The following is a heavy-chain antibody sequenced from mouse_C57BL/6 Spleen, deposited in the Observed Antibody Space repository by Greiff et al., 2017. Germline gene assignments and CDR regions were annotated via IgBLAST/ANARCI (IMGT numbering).Heavy chain of an antibody. D-gene: IGHD2-4*01. CDR3: ARGGDDYDGFDY. V-gene: IGHV5-4*01. Sequence: EVQLVESGGGLVKPGGSLKLSCAASGFTFSSYAMSWVRQTPEKRLEWVATISDGGSYTYYPDNVKGRFTISRDNAKNNLYLQMSHLKSEDTAVYYCARGGDDYDGFDYWGQGTTLTVSS. CDR2: ISDGGSYT. J-gene: IGHJ2*01. CDR1: GFTFSSYA.